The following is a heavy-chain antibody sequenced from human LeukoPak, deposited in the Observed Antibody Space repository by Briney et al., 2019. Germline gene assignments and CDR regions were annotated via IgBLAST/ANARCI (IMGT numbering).Heavy chain of an antibody. CDR1: GGSISSSSYY. J-gene: IGHJ4*02. D-gene: IGHD6-19*01. CDR2: IYYSGST. CDR3: ARRRGGYSSGWYSSFDY. Sequence: SETLSLTCTVSGGSISSSSYYWGWIRQPPGKGLEWIGSIYYSGSTYYNPSLKSRVTISVDTSKNQFSLKLSSVAAADTAVYYCARRRGGYSSGWYSSFDYWGQGTLVTVSS. V-gene: IGHV4-39*01.